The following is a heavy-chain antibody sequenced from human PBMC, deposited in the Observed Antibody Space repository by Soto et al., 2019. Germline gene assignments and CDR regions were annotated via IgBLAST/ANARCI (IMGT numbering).Heavy chain of an antibody. CDR3: ASPARNYDFWSGYSFDI. Sequence: ASVKVSCKASGYTFSSYAMDWVRQAPGQRLEWMGWINAGNGNTKYSQKFQGRVTITRDTSASTAYMELSSLRSEDTAVYYCASPARNYDFWSGYSFDIWGQGTMVTVSS. J-gene: IGHJ3*02. CDR2: INAGNGNT. CDR1: GYTFSSYA. D-gene: IGHD3-3*01. V-gene: IGHV1-3*01.